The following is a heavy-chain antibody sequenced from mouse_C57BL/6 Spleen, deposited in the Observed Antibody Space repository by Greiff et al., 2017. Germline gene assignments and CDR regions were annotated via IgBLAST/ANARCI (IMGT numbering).Heavy chain of an antibody. CDR3: TTDGAMDY. CDR2: IDPVDGDT. V-gene: IGHV14-1*01. Sequence: VQLQQSGAALVRPGASVKLSCTASGFNIKDYDMHWVKQRPEQGLEWIGRIDPVDGDTEYAPKFQGKATMTADTASNTAYLQLSSLTSEDTAVYYCTTDGAMDYWGQGTSVTVAS. CDR1: GFNIKDYD. J-gene: IGHJ4*01. D-gene: IGHD2-3*01.